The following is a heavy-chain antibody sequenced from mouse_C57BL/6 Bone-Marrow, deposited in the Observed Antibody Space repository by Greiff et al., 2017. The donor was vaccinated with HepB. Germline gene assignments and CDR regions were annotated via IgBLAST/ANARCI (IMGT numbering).Heavy chain of an antibody. CDR2: SRNKANDYTT. CDR3: ARDESSSYGYFDV. D-gene: IGHD1-1*01. V-gene: IGHV7-1*01. CDR1: GFTFSDFY. J-gene: IGHJ1*03. Sequence: EVKLVESGGGLVQSGRSLRLSCATSGFTFSDFYMEWVRQAPGKGLEWIAASRNKANDYTTEYSASVKGRFIVSRDTSQSILYLQMNALRAEDTAIYYCARDESSSYGYFDVWGTGTTVTVSS.